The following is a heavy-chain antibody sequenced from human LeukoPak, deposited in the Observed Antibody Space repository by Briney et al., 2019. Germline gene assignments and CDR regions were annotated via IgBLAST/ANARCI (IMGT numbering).Heavy chain of an antibody. J-gene: IGHJ4*02. V-gene: IGHV3-11*04. D-gene: IGHD6-19*01. CDR3: ARDRGSGWYKADY. CDR1: GFTFSDYY. Sequence: PGGSLRLSCAASGFTFSDYYMSWIRQAPGKGLEWVSYISSSGSTIYYADSVKGRFTISRDNAKNSLYLQVNSLRAEDTAVYYCARDRGSGWYKADYWGQGTLVTVSS. CDR2: ISSSGSTI.